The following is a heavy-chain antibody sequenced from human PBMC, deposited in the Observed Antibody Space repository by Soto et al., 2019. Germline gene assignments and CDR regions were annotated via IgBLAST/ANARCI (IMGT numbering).Heavy chain of an antibody. CDR3: AKADGRGWYLSDAFDI. V-gene: IGHV3-23*01. D-gene: IGHD6-19*01. J-gene: IGHJ3*02. CDR2: ISGSGDTR. CDR1: GFTLSRYA. Sequence: EVHLLESGGGLVRPGGSLRLSCAASGFTLSRYAMSWVREAPGKGLEWVSIISGSGDTRYYADSVKGRFTISRDNSTNTLYLQMNGLRAEDTAAYYCAKADGRGWYLSDAFDIWGQGTMVTVSS.